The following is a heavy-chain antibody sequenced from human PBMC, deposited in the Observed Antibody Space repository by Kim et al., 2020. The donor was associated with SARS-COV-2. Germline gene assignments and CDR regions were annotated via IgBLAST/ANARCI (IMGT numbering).Heavy chain of an antibody. CDR1: GGSISSYY. CDR3: ARVGSYSYKD. Sequence: SETLSLTCTVSGGSISSYYWSWIRQPPGKGLEWIAYIYNSGSTNYNPSLKSRVTVSVDTSKNQFSLKLSSVTAADTAVSYCARVGSYSYKDWGQGTLVTVSS. J-gene: IGHJ4*02. D-gene: IGHD4-4*01. CDR2: IYNSGST. V-gene: IGHV4-59*13.